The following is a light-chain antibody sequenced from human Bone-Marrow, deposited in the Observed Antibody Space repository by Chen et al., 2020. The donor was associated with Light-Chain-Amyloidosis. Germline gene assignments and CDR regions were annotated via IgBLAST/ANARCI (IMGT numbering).Light chain of an antibody. V-gene: IGLV2-14*01. Sequence: QSALTQPASVSGSPVQSITISCTGTSGDVGTYNYVSWYQQHPGKAPKVMIYAVSNRPSGVSNRFAGSKSGNMASLTISGLQAEDEADYYCSSFTSSSSYVFGPGTKVTVL. CDR3: SSFTSSSSYV. J-gene: IGLJ1*01. CDR1: SGDVGTYNY. CDR2: AVS.